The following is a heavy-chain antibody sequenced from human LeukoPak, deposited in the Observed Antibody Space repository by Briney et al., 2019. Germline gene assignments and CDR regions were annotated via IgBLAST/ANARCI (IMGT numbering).Heavy chain of an antibody. CDR2: INTDGSST. J-gene: IGHJ4*02. CDR3: GRGGYYYDSSGPCHY. Sequence: PGGSLRLSCAASGFTFSSYWMHWVRQAPGKGLVWVSRINTDGSSTSYADSVKGRFTISRDNAKNTLYLQMNSLRAEDTAVYYCGRGGYYYDSSGPCHYWGQGTLVTVSS. CDR1: GFTFSSYW. V-gene: IGHV3-74*01. D-gene: IGHD3-22*01.